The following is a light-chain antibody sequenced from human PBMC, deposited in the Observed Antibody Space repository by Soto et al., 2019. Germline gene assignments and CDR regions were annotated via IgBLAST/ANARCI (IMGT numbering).Light chain of an antibody. CDR2: DAS. CDR1: ESIRTW. J-gene: IGKJ1*01. CDR3: SNYLNFRRP. V-gene: IGKV1-5*01. Sequence: DIQMTQSPSTLSASIGDRVTITCRASESIRTWLAWYQHKPGKAPKFLIYDASSLESGVPSRFSGSGSGTESPLPTRTRKLVTFEPNSGSNYLNFRRPFGQGPKGEIK.